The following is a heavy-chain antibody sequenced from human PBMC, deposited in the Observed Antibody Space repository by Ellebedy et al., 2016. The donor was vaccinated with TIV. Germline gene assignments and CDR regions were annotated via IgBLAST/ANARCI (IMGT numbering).Heavy chain of an antibody. D-gene: IGHD1-1*01. Sequence: ASVKVSCKASGYTFTGYYMHWVRQAPGQGLEWMGWINPNSGGTKYAQKFQGRVTMTRDTSISTVYMELSRLRSDDTAVYYCARVHLFGWNDKGLDPWGQGTLVTVSS. V-gene: IGHV1-2*02. CDR1: GYTFTGYY. CDR3: ARVHLFGWNDKGLDP. J-gene: IGHJ5*02. CDR2: INPNSGGT.